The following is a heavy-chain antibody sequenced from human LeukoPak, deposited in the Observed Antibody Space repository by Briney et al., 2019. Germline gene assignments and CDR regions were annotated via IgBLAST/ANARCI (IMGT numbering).Heavy chain of an antibody. CDR2: LSGSGGGT. J-gene: IGHJ4*02. D-gene: IGHD3-10*01. CDR1: GITLSNYG. CDR3: AKRGVVIRVFLVGFHKEAYYFDS. Sequence: GGSLRLSCAVSGITLSNYGMSWVRQAPGKGREWVAGLSGSGGGTNYADSVQGRFTISRDNPKNTLYLQMNSLRAEDTAVYFCAKRGVVIRVFLVGFHKEAYYFDSWGQGALVTVSS. V-gene: IGHV3-23*01.